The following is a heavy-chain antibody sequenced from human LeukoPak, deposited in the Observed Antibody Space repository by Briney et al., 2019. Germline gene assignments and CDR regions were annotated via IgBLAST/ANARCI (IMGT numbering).Heavy chain of an antibody. V-gene: IGHV3-48*03. Sequence: GGSLRLSCAASGFTFSLYEMNWARQAPVKGLEWVSYISGGGETRYYADSVKGRFTISRDNGKNSLYLQMNSLRAEDTAVYYCARDASGHDLPFDYWGQGTLVTVSS. J-gene: IGHJ4*02. D-gene: IGHD6-25*01. CDR2: ISGGGETR. CDR1: GFTFSLYE. CDR3: ARDASGHDLPFDY.